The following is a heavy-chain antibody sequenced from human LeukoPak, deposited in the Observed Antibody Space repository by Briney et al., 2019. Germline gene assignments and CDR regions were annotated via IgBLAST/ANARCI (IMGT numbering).Heavy chain of an antibody. D-gene: IGHD5-24*01. CDR3: ARDQMDY. Sequence: GGSLRLSCVASGFTFDTYSMNWTRQAPGKGLEWTSYITDDSKTMYYADSVKGRFTISRDNAKNALYLQMNSLRAEDTAVYYCARDQMDYWGQGTLVTVSS. V-gene: IGHV3-48*04. CDR2: ITDDSKTM. CDR1: GFTFDTYS. J-gene: IGHJ4*02.